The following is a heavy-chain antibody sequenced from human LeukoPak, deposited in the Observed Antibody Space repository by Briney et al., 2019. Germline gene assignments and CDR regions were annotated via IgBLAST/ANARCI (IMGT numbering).Heavy chain of an antibody. Sequence: ASVKVSCKASGYTFTSYGISWVRQAPGQGLEWMGWISAYNGNTNYAQKLQGRVTMTTDTSTSTAYMELRSLRSDDTAVYYCARVGEYSSGWPYYYYYYMDVWGKGTTVTVSS. V-gene: IGHV1-18*01. CDR1: GYTFTSYG. CDR3: ARVGEYSSGWPYYYYYYMDV. J-gene: IGHJ6*03. D-gene: IGHD6-19*01. CDR2: ISAYNGNT.